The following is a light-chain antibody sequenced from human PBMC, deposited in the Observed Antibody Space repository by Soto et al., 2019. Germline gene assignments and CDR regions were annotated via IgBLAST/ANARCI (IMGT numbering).Light chain of an antibody. CDR2: AAS. V-gene: IGKV1-9*01. CDR3: QQLNGYPPT. Sequence: IQLTQSPSSLSASVGDRVTITCRASQGISSFLAWYQQKPGNPPKLLISAASTLQSGVPSRFSGSGSGTDFTLTISSLQPEDFATYYCQQLNGYPPTFGQGTQVEIK. J-gene: IGKJ1*01. CDR1: QGISSF.